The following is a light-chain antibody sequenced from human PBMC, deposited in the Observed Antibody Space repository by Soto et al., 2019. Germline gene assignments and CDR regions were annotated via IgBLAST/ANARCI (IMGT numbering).Light chain of an antibody. Sequence: EIVLTQSPGTLSLSPGERATLSCRASQSVSSSYLAWYQQKPGQAPRLLSYGASSRSTGIPDRFSGSGSGTDFTLTISRLEPEDFAVNYCQHLWTFGQGTKVEIK. V-gene: IGKV3-20*01. J-gene: IGKJ1*01. CDR2: GAS. CDR3: QHLWT. CDR1: QSVSSSY.